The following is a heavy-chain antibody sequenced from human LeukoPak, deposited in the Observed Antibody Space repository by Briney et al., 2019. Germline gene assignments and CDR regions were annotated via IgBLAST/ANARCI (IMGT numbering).Heavy chain of an antibody. Sequence: SETLSLTCTVSGGSISSYYWSWIRQPPGKGLEWIGYIYYSGSTNYNPSLKSRVTISVDTSKNQFSLKLSSVTAADTAVYYCASASVGYSGYDSDYPYYYYYYGMDVWGQGTTVTVYS. V-gene: IGHV4-59*08. J-gene: IGHJ6*02. D-gene: IGHD5-12*01. CDR1: GGSISSYY. CDR2: IYYSGST. CDR3: ASASVGYSGYDSDYPYYYYYYGMDV.